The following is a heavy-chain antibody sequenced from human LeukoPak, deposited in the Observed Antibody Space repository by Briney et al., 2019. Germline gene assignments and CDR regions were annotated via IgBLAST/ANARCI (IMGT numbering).Heavy chain of an antibody. CDR3: ARGGSLYVFDY. D-gene: IGHD1-26*01. V-gene: IGHV3-48*04. CDR2: ISSISSTI. CDR1: GFTFSSYA. J-gene: IGHJ4*02. Sequence: GGSLRLSCAASGFTFSSYAMHWVRQAPGKGLEWVSYISSISSTIYYADSVKGRFTISRDNAKNSLYLQMNSLRAEDTAVYYCARGGSLYVFDYWGQGTLVTVSS.